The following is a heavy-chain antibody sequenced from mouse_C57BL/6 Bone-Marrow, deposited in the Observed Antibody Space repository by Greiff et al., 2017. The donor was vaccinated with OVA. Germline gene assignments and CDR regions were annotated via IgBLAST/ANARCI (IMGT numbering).Heavy chain of an antibody. D-gene: IGHD4-1*01. CDR1: GFSLTSYG. J-gene: IGHJ2*01. CDR2: IWSGGST. Sequence: QVQLQQSGPGLVQPSQSLSITCTVSGFSLTSYGVHWVRQSPGKGLEWLGVIWSGGSTDYNAAFISRLSISKDNSKSQVFFKMNSLQADDTAIYYCARLGRKGDYWGQGTTLTVSS. CDR3: ARLGRKGDY. V-gene: IGHV2-2*01.